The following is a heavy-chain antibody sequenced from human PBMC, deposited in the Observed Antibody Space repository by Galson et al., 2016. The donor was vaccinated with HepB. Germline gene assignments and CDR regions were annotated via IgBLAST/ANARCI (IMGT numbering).Heavy chain of an antibody. Sequence: SLRLSCAASGFTVGSNYMSWVRRAPGKGLEWVSVIYSGDNTYYADSVKGRFTISRDNPKNTLSLQMNSLRVEDTAVYYCARGIGVGSCSGGSCYATAFDIWGQGTMVTFSS. CDR3: ARGIGVGSCSGGSCYATAFDI. V-gene: IGHV3-53*01. D-gene: IGHD2-15*01. CDR1: GFTVGSNY. CDR2: IYSGDNT. J-gene: IGHJ3*02.